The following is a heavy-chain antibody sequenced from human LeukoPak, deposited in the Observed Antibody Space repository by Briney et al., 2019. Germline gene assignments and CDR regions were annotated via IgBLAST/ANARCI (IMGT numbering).Heavy chain of an antibody. Sequence: SETLSLTCAVYGGSFSDYYWNWIRQAPAKGLEWIGEINQSGSTNYNPSLKSRVTISVDTSKNQFSLNLSSVTAADTAVYYCAKSNGYGLIDIWGQGTMVTVSS. CDR2: INQSGST. CDR3: AKSNGYGLIDI. J-gene: IGHJ3*02. CDR1: GGSFSDYY. D-gene: IGHD3-22*01. V-gene: IGHV4-34*01.